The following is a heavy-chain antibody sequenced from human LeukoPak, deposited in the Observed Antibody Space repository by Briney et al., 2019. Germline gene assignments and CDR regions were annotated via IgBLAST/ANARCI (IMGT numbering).Heavy chain of an antibody. CDR2: ISYDGSNK. J-gene: IGHJ4*02. V-gene: IGHV3-30*04. Sequence: GGSQRLSCAASGFTFSSYAMHWVRQAPGKGLEWVAVISYDGSNKYYADSVKGRFTISRDNSKNTLYLQMNSLRAEDTAVYYCARDLGIALDYWGQGTLVTVSS. D-gene: IGHD6-13*01. CDR3: ARDLGIALDY. CDR1: GFTFSSYA.